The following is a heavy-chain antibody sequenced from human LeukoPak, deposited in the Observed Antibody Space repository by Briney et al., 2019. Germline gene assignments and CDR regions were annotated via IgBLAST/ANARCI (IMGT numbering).Heavy chain of an antibody. J-gene: IGHJ4*02. CDR3: ARPPYGGVDY. Sequence: PGGSLRLSCAASGLTVSSYMSWVRQAPGKGLEWVSVIYSGGSIYCADSVKGRFTISRDKSKNTLYLQMNSLRAEDTAVYYCARPPYGGVDYWGQGTLVTVSS. D-gene: IGHD4-23*01. CDR1: GLTVSSY. V-gene: IGHV3-66*04. CDR2: IYSGGSI.